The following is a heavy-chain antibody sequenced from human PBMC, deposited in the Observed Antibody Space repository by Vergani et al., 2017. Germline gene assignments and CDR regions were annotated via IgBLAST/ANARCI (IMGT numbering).Heavy chain of an antibody. V-gene: IGHV4-59*01. CDR2: VEDSGNF. J-gene: IGHJ4*02. CDR1: GGSLSGYY. CDR3: ASSVISRNPPDYFDN. Sequence: QVQLQESGPGLVRPSETLSLTCTVSGGSLSGYYWNWIRQTPGEGLEWIGYVEDSGNFNYNPTLKTRVSMSSDTSNNQLSLTLSSVTVADTAVYYYASSVISRNPPDYFDNWGQGTLVTVSS. D-gene: IGHD1-14*01.